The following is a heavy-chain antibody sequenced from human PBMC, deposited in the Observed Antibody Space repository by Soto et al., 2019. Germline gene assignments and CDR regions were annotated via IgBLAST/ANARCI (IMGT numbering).Heavy chain of an antibody. Sequence: PGESLKISCKGSGYSFTSYWIGWVRQMPGKGLEWMGIIYPGDSDTRYSPSFQGQVTISADKSISTAYLQWSSLKASDTAMYYCARLRTVVPAAIDYYYGMDVWGQGTTVTVSS. J-gene: IGHJ6*02. V-gene: IGHV5-51*01. CDR2: IYPGDSDT. CDR1: GYSFTSYW. CDR3: ARLRTVVPAAIDYYYGMDV. D-gene: IGHD2-2*02.